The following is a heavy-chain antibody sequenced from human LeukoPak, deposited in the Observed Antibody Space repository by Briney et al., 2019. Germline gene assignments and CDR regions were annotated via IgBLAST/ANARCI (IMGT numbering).Heavy chain of an antibody. CDR3: ARVGTTGRKYNWFDP. D-gene: IGHD1-1*01. Sequence: GSSVTVSCKASGGTFISYAISGVGQAPGKGVEWVGRIIPIFGIANYAQKFQGRVTITADKSTSTAYMELSSLRSEDTAVYYCARVGTTGRKYNWFDPWGQGTLVTVSS. J-gene: IGHJ5*02. V-gene: IGHV1-69*04. CDR1: GGTFISYA. CDR2: IIPIFGIA.